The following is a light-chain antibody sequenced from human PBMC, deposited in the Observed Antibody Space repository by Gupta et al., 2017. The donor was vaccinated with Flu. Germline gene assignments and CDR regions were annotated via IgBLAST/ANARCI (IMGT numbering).Light chain of an antibody. J-gene: IGKJ2*01. Sequence: PSTLTASVGDRVTITCRASQSIRDWLAWYQQKPGKAPKLLIYMASTLESGVPSRFSGSGYGTEFTLTISSLQPDDFATYYCQQEDTYLETFGQGTKLETK. CDR3: QQEDTYLET. V-gene: IGKV1-5*03. CDR1: QSIRDW. CDR2: MAS.